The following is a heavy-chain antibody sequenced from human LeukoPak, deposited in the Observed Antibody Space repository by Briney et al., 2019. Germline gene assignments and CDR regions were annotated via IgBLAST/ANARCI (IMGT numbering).Heavy chain of an antibody. J-gene: IGHJ6*03. D-gene: IGHD3-3*01. CDR2: MNPNRGNT. CDR3: ARGETYYDFWSGYYYYYYMDV. CDR1: GYTFTSYD. V-gene: IGHV1-8*01. Sequence: ASVKVSYKASGYTFTSYDINLVRQATGQGLEWMGWMNPNRGNTGYAQKFQGRVTMTRNTSISTAYMELSSPRSEDTAVYYCARGETYYDFWSGYYYYYYMDVWGKGTTVTVSS.